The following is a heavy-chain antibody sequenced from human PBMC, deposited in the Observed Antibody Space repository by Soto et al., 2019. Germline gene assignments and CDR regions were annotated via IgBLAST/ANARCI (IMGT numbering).Heavy chain of an antibody. CDR3: ARDWATTDYYYGMDV. V-gene: IGHV3-21*01. D-gene: IGHD1-26*01. J-gene: IGHJ6*02. Sequence: GSLRLSCAASGFTFSSYSMNWFRQSPGKGLEWVSSISSSSSYIYYADSVKGRFTISRDNAKNSLYLQMNSLRAEDTAVYYCARDWATTDYYYGMDVWGQGTTVTVSS. CDR2: ISSSSSYI. CDR1: GFTFSSYS.